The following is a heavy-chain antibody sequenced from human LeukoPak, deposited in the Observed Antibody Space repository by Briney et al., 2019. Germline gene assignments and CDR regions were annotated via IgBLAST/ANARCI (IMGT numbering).Heavy chain of an antibody. CDR2: IKEDGSEI. J-gene: IGHJ4*02. V-gene: IGHV3-7*01. CDR1: GFTISSNW. CDR3: SSGGAFDY. Sequence: GGSLRLSCAASGFTISSNWMSWVRQAPGKGLEWVGNIKEDGSEIYYADSVKGRFTISRDNAKNSLYLQMNSLRAEDTAVYYCSSGGAFDYWGQGSLVTVSS. D-gene: IGHD1-26*01.